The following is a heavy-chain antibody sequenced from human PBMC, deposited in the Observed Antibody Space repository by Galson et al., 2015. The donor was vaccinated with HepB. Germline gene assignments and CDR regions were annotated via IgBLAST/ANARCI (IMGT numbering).Heavy chain of an antibody. J-gene: IGHJ4*02. D-gene: IGHD3-22*01. Sequence: SVKVSCKGSGYTFTSHGINWLRQAPGQGLEWMGWISPSTHNMNYIQKFQGRLTMTTDTSTSTAYMELRSLRSDDTAVYYCARGGSPYYYHYFDHWGQGTLVTVSS. CDR1: GYTFTSHG. CDR3: ARGGSPYYYHYFDH. V-gene: IGHV1-18*04. CDR2: ISPSTHNM.